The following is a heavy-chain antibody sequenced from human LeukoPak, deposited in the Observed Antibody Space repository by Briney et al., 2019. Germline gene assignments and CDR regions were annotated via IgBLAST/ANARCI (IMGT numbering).Heavy chain of an antibody. V-gene: IGHV3-66*01. J-gene: IGHJ4*02. CDR1: GFTASSNY. CDR2: IYSGGST. CDR3: ARGSSSGWYWNYFDY. D-gene: IGHD6-19*01. Sequence: PGGSLRLSWAASGFTASSNYMSWVRRAPGKGPEWVSVIYSGGSTYYADSVKGRFTISRDNSKNTLYLQMNSLRAEDTAVYYCARGSSSGWYWNYFDYWGQGTLVTVSS.